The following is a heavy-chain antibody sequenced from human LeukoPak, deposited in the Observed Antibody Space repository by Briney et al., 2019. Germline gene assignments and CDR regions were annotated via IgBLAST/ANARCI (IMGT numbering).Heavy chain of an antibody. J-gene: IGHJ4*02. D-gene: IGHD2-15*01. CDR3: ANLIRSGGKGF. CDR2: ISDDGSNE. CDR1: GFTFSSFA. Sequence: GRPLRLSCAASGFTFSSFAMQWVRQAPGKGLEWVALISDDGSNEYYADSVRGRFAISRDNSKNTLHLQMNSLRPEDTALYYCANLIRSGGKGFWGQGTQVTVSS. V-gene: IGHV3-30*18.